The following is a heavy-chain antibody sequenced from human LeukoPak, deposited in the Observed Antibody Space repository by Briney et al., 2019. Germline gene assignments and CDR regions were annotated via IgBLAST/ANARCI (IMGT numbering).Heavy chain of an antibody. CDR2: IYNSGST. CDR1: GGSISSSTYY. CDR3: ARQAYSSNLGWFDP. Sequence: PSETLSLTCSVSGGSISSSTYYWGWIRQPPGKGLELIVNIYNSGSTYYNPSLKSRVTISVDTSKNQFSLKLSSVTAADTTVYYCARQAYSSNLGWFDPWGQGTLVTVSS. V-gene: IGHV4-39*01. D-gene: IGHD6-13*01. J-gene: IGHJ5*02.